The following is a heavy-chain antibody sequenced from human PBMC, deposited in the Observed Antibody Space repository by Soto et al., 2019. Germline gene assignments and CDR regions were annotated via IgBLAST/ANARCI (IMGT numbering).Heavy chain of an antibody. CDR2: IYPGDSDT. J-gene: IGHJ4*02. CDR3: ARLYCSGGGCYVDY. D-gene: IGHD2-15*01. V-gene: IGHV5-51*01. CDR1: GYRFIGYW. Sequence: GESLKISCKGSGYRFIGYWIVWVRQMPGKGLEWMGVIYPGDSDTRYSPSFQGQVTIAADRSISSAYLQWSTLKASDTATYYCARLYCSGGGCYVDYWGQGSPVTVSS.